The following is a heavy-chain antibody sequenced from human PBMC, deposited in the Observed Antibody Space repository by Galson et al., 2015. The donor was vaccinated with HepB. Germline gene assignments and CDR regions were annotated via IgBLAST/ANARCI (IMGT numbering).Heavy chain of an antibody. CDR3: ARHQYSGSYYPGSSFDY. J-gene: IGHJ4*02. D-gene: IGHD1-26*01. V-gene: IGHV5-51*01. Sequence: QSGAEVKKPGESLKISCKGSGYSFTSYWIGWVRQMPGKGLEWMGIIYPGDSDTRYSPSFQGQVTISADKSISTAYLQWSSLKASDTAMYYCARHQYSGSYYPGSSFDYWGQGTLVTVSS. CDR1: GYSFTSYW. CDR2: IYPGDSDT.